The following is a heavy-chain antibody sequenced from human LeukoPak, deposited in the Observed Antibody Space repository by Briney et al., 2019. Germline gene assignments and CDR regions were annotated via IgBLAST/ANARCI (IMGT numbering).Heavy chain of an antibody. Sequence: GGSLRLSCAGSGFTFTNAWMNWVRQAPGKGLEWVGRIKSKYHGGTTDYAAPVKGRFTVSRDDSKDTVYLQMHSLKTEDTAVYYCARGGYYCDYWGQGTLVTVSS. CDR1: GFTFTNAW. J-gene: IGHJ4*02. CDR3: ARGGYYCDY. CDR2: IKSKYHGGTT. V-gene: IGHV3-15*01.